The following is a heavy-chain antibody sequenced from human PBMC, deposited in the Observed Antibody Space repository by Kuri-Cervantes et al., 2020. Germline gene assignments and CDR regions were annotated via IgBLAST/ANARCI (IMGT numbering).Heavy chain of an antibody. Sequence: SETLSLTCTVSGDSITNYYWSWIRQPPGKGLEWIGEINHSGSTNYNPSLKSRVTISVDTSKNQFSLKLSSVTAADTAVYYCARAYEYGDYVHWFDPWGQGTLVTVSS. J-gene: IGHJ5*02. V-gene: IGHV4-59*12. D-gene: IGHD4-17*01. CDR3: ARAYEYGDYVHWFDP. CDR2: INHSGST. CDR1: GDSITNYY.